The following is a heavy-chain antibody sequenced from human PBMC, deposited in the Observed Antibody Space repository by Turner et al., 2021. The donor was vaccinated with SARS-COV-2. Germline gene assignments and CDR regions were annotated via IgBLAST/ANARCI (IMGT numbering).Heavy chain of an antibody. V-gene: IGHV3-53*04. D-gene: IGHD3-3*02. Sequence: EVQLVESGGGLVQPGVSLRLSCAASGVTVSSNYMSWVRQAPGKGLEWVSVIYSGGSTFYADSVKGRFTISRHNSKNTLYLQMNSLRAEDTAVYYCARDLLAYGMDVWGQGTTVTVSS. J-gene: IGHJ6*02. CDR1: GVTVSSNY. CDR3: ARDLLAYGMDV. CDR2: IYSGGST.